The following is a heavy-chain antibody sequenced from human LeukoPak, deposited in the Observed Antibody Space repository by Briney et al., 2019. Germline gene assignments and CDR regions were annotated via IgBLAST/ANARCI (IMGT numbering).Heavy chain of an antibody. CDR1: GGSISSDY. CDR2: IYYSGHT. J-gene: IGHJ1*01. D-gene: IGHD3-16*01. Sequence: PSETLSLTCTVSGGSISSDYWSWIRQPPGKGLEWIGYIYYSGHTNSNPSLKSRVTISVDTSKNQISLKVSSVTAADTAVYYCAKDDAWGRYQHWGQGTLVTVSS. V-gene: IGHV4-59*01. CDR3: AKDDAWGRYQH.